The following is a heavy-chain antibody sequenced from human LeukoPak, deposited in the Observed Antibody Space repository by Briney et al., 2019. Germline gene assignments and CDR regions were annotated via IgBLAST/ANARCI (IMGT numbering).Heavy chain of an antibody. D-gene: IGHD7-27*01. CDR2: ITDSGRST. V-gene: IGHV3-23*01. J-gene: IGHJ4*02. CDR3: AKDKAAWGSGEYFDY. CDR1: GFTFSSYA. Sequence: GGSLRLSCAASGFTFSSYAMAWVRQAPGKGLEWVSSITDSGRSTYYADSVKGRFTISRDNSKNTLYLQMNSLRAEDTAVYYCAKDKAAWGSGEYFDYWGQRTLVTVSS.